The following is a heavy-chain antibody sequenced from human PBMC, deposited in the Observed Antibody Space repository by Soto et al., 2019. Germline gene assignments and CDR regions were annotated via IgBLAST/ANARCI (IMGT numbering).Heavy chain of an antibody. CDR2: IYYSGST. D-gene: IGHD2-15*01. CDR3: ARQLGCSGGSCYSNWFDP. Sequence: QVQLQESGPGLVKPSETLSLTCTVSGGSISSYYWSWIRQPPGKGLEWIGYIYYSGSTNYNPSLKSRVTISVDTSKNQFSLKLSSVTAADTAVYYCARQLGCSGGSCYSNWFDPWGQGTLVTVSS. V-gene: IGHV4-59*08. J-gene: IGHJ5*02. CDR1: GGSISSYY.